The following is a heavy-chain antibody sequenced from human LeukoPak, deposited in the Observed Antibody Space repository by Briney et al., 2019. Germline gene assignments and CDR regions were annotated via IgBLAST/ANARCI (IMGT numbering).Heavy chain of an antibody. CDR2: IIPIFGTA. J-gene: IGHJ6*03. Sequence: SVKVSCKASGGTFSSYAISWVRQAPGQGLEWMGGIIPIFGTANYAQKFQGRVTITADKSTSTAYMELSSLRSEDTAVYYCASRDSRRTYYYYYMDVWGKGTTVTVSS. V-gene: IGHV1-69*06. CDR1: GGTFSSYA. CDR3: ASRDSRRTYYYYYMDV. D-gene: IGHD5-24*01.